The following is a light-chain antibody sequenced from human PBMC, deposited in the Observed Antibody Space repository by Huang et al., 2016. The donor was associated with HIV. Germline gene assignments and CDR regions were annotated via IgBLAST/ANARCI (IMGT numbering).Light chain of an antibody. CDR1: QTITTY. CDR2: GAS. V-gene: IGKV1-39*01. J-gene: IGKJ5*01. CDR3: QQTYETLPT. Sequence: DIQMTQSPSSLSASVGDRVTITCRASQTITTYLNWYQQKPGEAPKLLIYGASTLQRGVPSRFSGGGSGTDFTVTISSLQPEDCATNSCQQTYETLPTCGQGTRLETK.